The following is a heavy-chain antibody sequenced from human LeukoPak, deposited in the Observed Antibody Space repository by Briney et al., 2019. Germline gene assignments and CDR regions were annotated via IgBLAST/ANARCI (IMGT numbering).Heavy chain of an antibody. Sequence: SGPTLVNPMETLTLTFTFSGFSLSTSGVGVGWIRQPPGKALEWLALIYWYDDKRYSPSLKSRLTITKVTSTNQVVLVMNNMDPVDTGTYYCAHRRGGYNWNHGDFDYWGQGTLVTVSS. CDR3: AHRRGGYNWNHGDFDY. CDR1: GFSLSTSGVG. J-gene: IGHJ4*02. V-gene: IGHV2-5*01. CDR2: IYWYDDK. D-gene: IGHD1-14*01.